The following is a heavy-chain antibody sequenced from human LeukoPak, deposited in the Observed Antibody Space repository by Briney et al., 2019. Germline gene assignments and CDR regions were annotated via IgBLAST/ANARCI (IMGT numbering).Heavy chain of an antibody. D-gene: IGHD3-22*01. CDR3: AREEETYYYDSSGPDY. CDR2: ISSSSSYI. Sequence: GGSLRLSCAASGLTFSSYSKNWVRQAPGKGLEWVSSISSSSSYIYYADSVKGRFTISRDNAKNSLYLQMNSLRAEDTAVYYCAREEETYYYDSSGPDYWGQGTLVTVSS. V-gene: IGHV3-21*01. J-gene: IGHJ4*02. CDR1: GLTFSSYS.